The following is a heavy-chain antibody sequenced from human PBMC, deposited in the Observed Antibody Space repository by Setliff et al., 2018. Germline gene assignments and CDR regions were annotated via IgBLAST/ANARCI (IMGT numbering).Heavy chain of an antibody. J-gene: IGHJ4*02. CDR2: ISGTGATT. CDR1: GFTFTSYD. V-gene: IGHV3-23*01. Sequence: PGGSLRLSCAASGFTFTSYDMSWVRQAPGKGLEWVSGISGTGATTNYADSVKGRFTISRDNSKNTLYLQMNSLTTEDTAVYYCAKDVVGYSSTWPKRDYFDYWGQGTLVTVS. CDR3: AKDVVGYSSTWPKRDYFDY. D-gene: IGHD6-13*01.